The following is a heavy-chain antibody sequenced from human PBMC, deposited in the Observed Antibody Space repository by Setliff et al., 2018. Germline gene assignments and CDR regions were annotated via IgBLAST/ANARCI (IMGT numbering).Heavy chain of an antibody. V-gene: IGHV3-30*02. CDR3: ARGGDYCGGECYIPPPVAY. J-gene: IGHJ4*02. Sequence: GGSLRLSCAASGFTFSTYYMHWVRQPPGKGLEWVAFVHYDGVNKHYRDSVKGRFTISRDNSKNTLYLQMNSLRPEDTAVYYCARGGDYCGGECYIPPPVAYWGQGTLVTVSS. D-gene: IGHD2-21*01. CDR2: VHYDGVNK. CDR1: GFTFSTYY.